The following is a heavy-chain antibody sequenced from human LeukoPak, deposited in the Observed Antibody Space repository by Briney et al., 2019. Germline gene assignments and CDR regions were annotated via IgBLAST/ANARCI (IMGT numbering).Heavy chain of an antibody. CDR3: ARAPKAFGGVIVYYFDY. Sequence: GASVKVSCKASGYTFTSYDINWVRQATGQGLEWMGWMNPNSGNTGYAQKFQGRITITRNTSISTAYMELSSLRSEDTAVYYCARAPKAFGGVIVYYFDYWGQGTLVTVSS. J-gene: IGHJ4*02. CDR2: MNPNSGNT. V-gene: IGHV1-8*03. CDR1: GYTFTSYD. D-gene: IGHD3-16*02.